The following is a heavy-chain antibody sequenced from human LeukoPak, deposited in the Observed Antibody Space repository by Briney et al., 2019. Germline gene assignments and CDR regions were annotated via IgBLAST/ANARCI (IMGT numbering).Heavy chain of an antibody. CDR1: GGSISSSSYY. V-gene: IGHV4-39*01. CDR3: ARHVYDFWSGYYYYFGY. D-gene: IGHD3-3*01. CDR2: IYYSGST. J-gene: IGHJ4*02. Sequence: PSETLSLTCTVSGGSISSSSYYWGWIRQPPGKGLEWIGSIYYSGSTYYNPSLKSRVTISVDTSKNQFSLKLSSVTAADTAVYYCARHVYDFWSGYYYYFGYWGQGTLVTVSS.